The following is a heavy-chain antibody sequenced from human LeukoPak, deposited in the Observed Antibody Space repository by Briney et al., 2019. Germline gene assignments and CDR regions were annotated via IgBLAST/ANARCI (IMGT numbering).Heavy chain of an antibody. CDR1: GGSITSSSYY. D-gene: IGHD6-25*01. V-gene: IGHV4-39*01. J-gene: IGHJ4*02. CDR3: ARRDSSGVVPRWDY. CDR2: IYYSGST. Sequence: SETLSLTCTVSGGSITSSSYYWGWIRQPPGKGLEWIGSIYYSGSTYYNPSLKSRVTISVDTSKNQFSLELSSVTAADTAVYYCARRDSSGVVPRWDYWGQGTLVTVSS.